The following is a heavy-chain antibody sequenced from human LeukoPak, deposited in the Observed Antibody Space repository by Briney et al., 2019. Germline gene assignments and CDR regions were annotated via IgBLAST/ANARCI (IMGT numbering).Heavy chain of an antibody. CDR1: GFTVTNNY. CDR2: IFSGGTT. CDR3: ARSTASTVTTPFDY. J-gene: IGHJ4*02. D-gene: IGHD4-11*01. Sequence: GGSLRLSCAASGFTVTNNYMSWVRQAPGKGLEWVSVIFSGGTTYYADSVKGRFTISRDKSKNSLYLQMNSLRAEDTAVYYCARSTASTVTTPFDYWGQGTLDTVSS. V-gene: IGHV3-53*01.